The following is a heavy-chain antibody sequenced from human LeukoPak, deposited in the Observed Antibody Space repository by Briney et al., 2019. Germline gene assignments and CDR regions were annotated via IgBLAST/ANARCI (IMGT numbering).Heavy chain of an antibody. CDR3: ARGGIVATTPEY. D-gene: IGHD5-12*01. CDR2: INPDGSNT. CDR1: RFTFSSYW. V-gene: IGHV3-74*01. J-gene: IGHJ4*02. Sequence: PGGSLRLSCAASRFTFSSYWMHWVRQAPGKGLVWVSRINPDGSNTSYADSVKGRFTISRDNAKNTLYLQMNSLRAEDTAVYYCARGGIVATTPEYWGQGTLVTVSS.